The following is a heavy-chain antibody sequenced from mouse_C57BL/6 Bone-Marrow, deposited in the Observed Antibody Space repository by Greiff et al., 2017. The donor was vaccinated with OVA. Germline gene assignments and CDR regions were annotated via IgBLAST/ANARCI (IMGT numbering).Heavy chain of an antibody. CDR3: AREGWLLPRDY. Sequence: EVKLMESGPELVKPGASVKMSCKASGYTFTDYNMHWVKQSHGKSLEWIGYINPNNGGTSYNQKFKGKATLTVNKSSSTAYMELRSLTSEDSAVYYCAREGWLLPRDYWGQGTTLTVSS. CDR2: INPNNGGT. CDR1: GYTFTDYN. V-gene: IGHV1-22*01. D-gene: IGHD2-3*01. J-gene: IGHJ2*01.